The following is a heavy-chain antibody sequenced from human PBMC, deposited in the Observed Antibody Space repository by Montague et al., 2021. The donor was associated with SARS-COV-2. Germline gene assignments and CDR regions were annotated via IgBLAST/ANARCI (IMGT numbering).Heavy chain of an antibody. CDR3: GRAQVTIFGVLIMLPAAGAADV. D-gene: IGHD3-3*01. J-gene: IGHJ3*01. Sequence: SETLSLTCAVYGGSFTGYYWTWIRQPPGKGLEWIGEINHSGSSNYNPSLESRVTMSVDTSKNQFSLRLNSVSAADTAVYYCGRAQVTIFGVLIMLPAAGAADVWGQGTTVTVSS. V-gene: IGHV4-34*01. CDR1: GGSFTGYY. CDR2: INHSGSS.